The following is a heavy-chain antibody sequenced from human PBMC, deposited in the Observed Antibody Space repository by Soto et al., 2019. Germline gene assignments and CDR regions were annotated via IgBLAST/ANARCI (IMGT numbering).Heavy chain of an antibody. CDR3: AREKAAFDAFVI. J-gene: IGHJ3*02. V-gene: IGHV3-64*01. D-gene: IGHD2-15*01. CDR1: GFAFSRHG. Sequence: EVQLVESGGGLVQPGGSLRLSCAASGFAFSRHGLHWVRQAPGKGLEYVSAISGDAFSTYYANSVKGRFTISRDNSKNTLYLQMGSLGTEDTALYYCAREKAAFDAFVIWGQGTMVTVSS. CDR2: ISGDAFST.